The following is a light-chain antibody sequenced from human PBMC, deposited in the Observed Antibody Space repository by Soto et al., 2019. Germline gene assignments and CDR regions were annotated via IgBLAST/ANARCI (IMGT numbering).Light chain of an antibody. CDR3: YSYAGSSTSVV. Sequence: QSALTQPRSVSESPGQSVIISCTGTSSDVGGYNYVSWYQQYPGKAPKLMIYDVSKRPSGVPDRFSGSKSGNTASLTISGLQAEDEADYYCYSYAGSSTSVVFGGGTKLTVL. V-gene: IGLV2-11*01. CDR1: SSDVGGYNY. CDR2: DVS. J-gene: IGLJ2*01.